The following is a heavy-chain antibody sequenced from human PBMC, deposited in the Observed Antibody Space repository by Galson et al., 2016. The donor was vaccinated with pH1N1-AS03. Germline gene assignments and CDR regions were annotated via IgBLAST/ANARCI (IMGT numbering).Heavy chain of an antibody. CDR2: ISSRGESI. CDR3: ARIVTMSDFDS. CDR1: GFTFSYYS. Sequence: SLRLSCAASGFTFSYYSMNWVRQAPGKGLEWVSYISSRGESIYYADSVKGRFSISRDNAKESLDLQMNSLRDEDTGVYYCARIVTMSDFDSWGQGTLVTVSS. V-gene: IGHV3-48*02. D-gene: IGHD2-21*02. J-gene: IGHJ4*02.